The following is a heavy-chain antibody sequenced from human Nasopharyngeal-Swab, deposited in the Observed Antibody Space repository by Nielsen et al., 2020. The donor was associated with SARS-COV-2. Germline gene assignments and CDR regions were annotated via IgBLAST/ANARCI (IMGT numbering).Heavy chain of an antibody. CDR2: ISAYNGNT. Sequence: ASVKVSCKASGYTFKSFAVNWVRQAPGQGLEWMGWISAYNGNTNYAQNLQGRVTITTDTSTSTVYMELRSLRSDDTAVYYCAVDYGDYDSYYGMDVWGQGTTVTVSS. CDR3: AVDYGDYDSYYGMDV. J-gene: IGHJ6*02. CDR1: GYTFKSFA. V-gene: IGHV1-18*01. D-gene: IGHD4-17*01.